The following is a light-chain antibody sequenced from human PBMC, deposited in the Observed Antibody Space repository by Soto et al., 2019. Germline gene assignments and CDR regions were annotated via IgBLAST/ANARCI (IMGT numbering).Light chain of an antibody. CDR3: QVWEATGDQVV. Sequence: SYELTQPPSVSVAPGATARISCGGNNVGSRSVHWYQQQPGQAPFLVIYYDSDRPSGIPERFSGSNSGNTATLIISRVEAGDEADYYCQVWEATGDQVVFGGGTKLTVL. V-gene: IGLV3-21*01. CDR2: YDS. J-gene: IGLJ2*01. CDR1: NVGSRS.